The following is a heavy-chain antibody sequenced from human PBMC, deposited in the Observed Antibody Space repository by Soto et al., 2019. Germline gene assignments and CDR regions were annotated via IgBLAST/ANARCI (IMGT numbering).Heavy chain of an antibody. D-gene: IGHD1-26*01. CDR2: IYHSGST. V-gene: IGHV4-4*02. J-gene: IGHJ4*02. CDR3: GSLGLGRGVG. CDR1: VGSISSSNW. Sequence: PWETLSLTCAFSVGSISSSNWWRWVRQPPGKGLEWSGEIYHSGSTNYNPSLKSRVTISVDKSKNQFSLKLSSVTAADTAVYYSGSLGLGRGVGWGQATLVIVS.